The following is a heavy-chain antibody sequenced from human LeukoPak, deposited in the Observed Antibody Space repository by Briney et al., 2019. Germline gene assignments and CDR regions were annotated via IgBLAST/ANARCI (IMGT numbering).Heavy chain of an antibody. V-gene: IGHV4-39*01. CDR1: GGSISSSSYY. D-gene: IGHD2-21*01. CDR2: IYYSGST. J-gene: IGHJ4*02. Sequence: SETLSLTCTVSGGSISSSSYYWGWIRQPPGKGLEWIGSIYYSGSTYYNPSLKSRVTISVDTSKNQFSLKLSSVTAADTAVYYCARPVSAYCGGDCSDYWGQGTPVTVSS. CDR3: ARPVSAYCGGDCSDY.